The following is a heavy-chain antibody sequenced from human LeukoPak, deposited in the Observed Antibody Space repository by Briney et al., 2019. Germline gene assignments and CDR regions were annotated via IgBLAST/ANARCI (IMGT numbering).Heavy chain of an antibody. Sequence: PGGSLRPSCAASGFTFSSYAMHWVRQAPGKGLEWVAVISYDGSNKYYADSVKGRFTISRDNSKNTLYLQMNSLRAEDTAVYYCARGYSSSWYGGLVYWGQGTLVTVSS. CDR1: GFTFSSYA. D-gene: IGHD6-13*01. CDR3: ARGYSSSWYGGLVY. V-gene: IGHV3-30-3*01. CDR2: ISYDGSNK. J-gene: IGHJ4*02.